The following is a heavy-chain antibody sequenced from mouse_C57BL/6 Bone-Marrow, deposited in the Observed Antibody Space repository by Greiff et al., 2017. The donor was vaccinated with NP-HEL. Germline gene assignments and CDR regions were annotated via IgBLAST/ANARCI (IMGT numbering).Heavy chain of an antibody. CDR2: IYPGSGNT. CDR3: ASDDYGYFDV. CDR1: GYSFTSYY. V-gene: IGHV1-66*01. Sequence: VQLQQSGPELVKPGASVKISCKASGYSFTSYYIHWVKQRPGQGLEWIGWIYPGSGNTKYNEKFKGKATLTADTSSSTAYMQLSSLTSEESAVYYCASDDYGYFDVWGTGTTVTVSS. D-gene: IGHD2-3*01. J-gene: IGHJ1*03.